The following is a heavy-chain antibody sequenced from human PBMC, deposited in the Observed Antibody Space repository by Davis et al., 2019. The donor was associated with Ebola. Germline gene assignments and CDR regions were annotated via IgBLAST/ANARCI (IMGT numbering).Heavy chain of an antibody. V-gene: IGHV3-30*04. CDR1: GFTFSGYA. CDR2: ISYDGSHK. Sequence: PGGSLRLSCAASGFTFSGYAMHWVRQAPGKGLEWVAVISYDGSHKYYADSVKGRFTISRDNSKNTLYLQMNSLRAEDTAVYYCARESQVIAAYYYFYYGMDVWGQGTTVTGSS. D-gene: IGHD2-21*01. CDR3: ARESQVIAAYYYFYYGMDV. J-gene: IGHJ6*02.